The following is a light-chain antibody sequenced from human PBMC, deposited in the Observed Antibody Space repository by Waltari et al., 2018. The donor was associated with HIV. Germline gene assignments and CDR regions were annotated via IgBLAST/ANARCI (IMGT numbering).Light chain of an antibody. J-gene: IGKJ4*01. CDR1: RTVLYNRNY. V-gene: IGKV4-1*01. CDR2: WAS. CDR3: QQYYTLRST. Sequence: DIVMTQSPDSLAVSLRAGAPVTCASSRTVLYNRNYLAWYQQKPGQAPKVLIYWASTRAVGVPDRFSGSGSGTDFSLTISRVQADDVAIYYCQQYYTLRSTFGGGTKIEI.